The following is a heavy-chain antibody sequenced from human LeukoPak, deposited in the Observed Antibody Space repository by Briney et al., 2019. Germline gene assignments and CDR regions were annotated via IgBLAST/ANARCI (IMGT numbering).Heavy chain of an antibody. V-gene: IGHV4-59*12. J-gene: IGHJ5*02. Sequence: SETLSLTCTVSGGSISNYYWCWIRQPPGKGLEWIGNIYYSGRTNYNPSLKSRVTISVDMSKNQFSLNLSSVTAADTAVYYCGGSLNHNWFDPWGQGTLVTVSS. CDR3: GGSLNHNWFDP. D-gene: IGHD3-16*01. CDR2: IYYSGRT. CDR1: GGSISNYY.